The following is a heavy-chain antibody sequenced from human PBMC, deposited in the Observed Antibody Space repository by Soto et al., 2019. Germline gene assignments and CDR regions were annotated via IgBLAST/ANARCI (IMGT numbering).Heavy chain of an antibody. CDR3: ARDPDYGGNSGLGLVDY. D-gene: IGHD4-17*01. CDR2: IIPIFGTP. V-gene: IGHV1-69*06. J-gene: IGHJ4*02. Sequence: QVQLVQSGAEVKKPGSSVKVSCKASGGTFSSYAISWVRQAPGQGLEWMGGIIPIFGTPNYAQKFQGRVTITADISMSTAYMEMSSLRSEDTAVYYCARDPDYGGNSGLGLVDYWGQGTLVTVSS. CDR1: GGTFSSYA.